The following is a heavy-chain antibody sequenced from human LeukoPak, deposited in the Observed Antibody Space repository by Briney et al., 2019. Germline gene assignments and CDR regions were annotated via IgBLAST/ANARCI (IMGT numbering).Heavy chain of an antibody. CDR2: IIPIFGTA. D-gene: IGHD2-2*01. CDR1: GGTFSSYA. V-gene: IGHV1-69*06. Sequence: GSSVRVSCKASGGTFSSYAISWVRQAPGQGLEWKGGIIPIFGTANYAQKFQGRVTITADKSTSTAYMELSSLRSEDTAVYYCARGVPDLTFDYWGQGTLVTVSS. J-gene: IGHJ4*02. CDR3: ARGVPDLTFDY.